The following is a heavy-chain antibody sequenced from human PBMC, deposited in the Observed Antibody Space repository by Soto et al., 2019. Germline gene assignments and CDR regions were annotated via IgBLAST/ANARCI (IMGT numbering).Heavy chain of an antibody. CDR3: ARPGIAVSTPYYFDY. CDR1: GFTFSNYG. J-gene: IGHJ4*02. V-gene: IGHV3-33*01. Sequence: GGSLRLSCATSGFTFSNYGMHWVRQAPGKGLEWVAVIWYDGTNKYYADSVKGRFTISRDNSKNTLYLQMSSLRAEHTAVYYCARPGIAVSTPYYFDYSSQGTLVTVSS. CDR2: IWYDGTNK. D-gene: IGHD6-19*01.